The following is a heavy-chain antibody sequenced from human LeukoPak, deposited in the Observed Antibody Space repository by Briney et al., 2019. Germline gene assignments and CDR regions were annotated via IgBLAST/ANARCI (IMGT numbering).Heavy chain of an antibody. J-gene: IGHJ4*02. CDR1: GYTFTSYG. D-gene: IGHD6-13*01. V-gene: IGHV1-18*01. CDR3: ARGPIAAAGDS. CDR2: INANNGNT. Sequence: ASVKVSCKASGYTFTSYGISWVRQAPGQGLEWMGWINANNGNTNYAQNLQGRVTMTTDTSTSTVYMELRSLKSDDTAVYYCARGPIAAAGDSWGQGTLVTGSS.